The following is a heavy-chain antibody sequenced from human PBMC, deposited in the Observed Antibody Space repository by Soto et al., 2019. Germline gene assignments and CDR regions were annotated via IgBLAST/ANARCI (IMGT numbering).Heavy chain of an antibody. CDR3: AREYSSSWGGGDNWFDP. CDR2: INHSGST. V-gene: IGHV4-39*07. CDR1: GGSISSGGYY. D-gene: IGHD6-6*01. Sequence: PSETLSLTCTVSGGSISSGGYYWSWIRQPPGKGLEWIGEINHSGSTNYNPSLKSRVTISVDTSKNQFSLKLSSVTAADTAVYYCAREYSSSWGGGDNWFDPWGQGTLVTVSS. J-gene: IGHJ5*02.